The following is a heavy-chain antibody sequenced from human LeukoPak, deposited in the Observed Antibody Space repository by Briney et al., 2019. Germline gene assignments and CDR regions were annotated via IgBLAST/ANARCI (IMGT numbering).Heavy chain of an antibody. CDR3: ARVGYSYVINDWSRTGLGAYPTKYYYHMDV. J-gene: IGHJ6*03. CDR2: INHSGST. CDR1: GRSFSGHY. Sequence: PSETLSLTCAVYGRSFSGHYWSWIRQPPGKGLAWIGEINHSGSTNYNPSLKSRVTISGDTSKNQFSLKLSSVTAADTAVYFCARVGYSYVINDWSRTGLGAYPTKYYYHMDVWGKGTTVTVSS. D-gene: IGHD5-18*01. V-gene: IGHV4-34*01.